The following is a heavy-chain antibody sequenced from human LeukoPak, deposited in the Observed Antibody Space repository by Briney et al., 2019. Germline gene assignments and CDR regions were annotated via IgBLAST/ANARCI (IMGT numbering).Heavy chain of an antibody. D-gene: IGHD3-3*01. V-gene: IGHV4-30-4*02. J-gene: IGHJ3*02. Sequence: PSETLSLTCTVSGGSISSGDYYWSWIRQPPGKGLEWIGYIYYSGSTYYNPSLKSRVTISVDTSKNQFSLKLSSVTAADTAVYYCARYPDFWSGYSNAFDIWGQGTMVTVSS. CDR2: IYYSGST. CDR3: ARYPDFWSGYSNAFDI. CDR1: GGSISSGDYY.